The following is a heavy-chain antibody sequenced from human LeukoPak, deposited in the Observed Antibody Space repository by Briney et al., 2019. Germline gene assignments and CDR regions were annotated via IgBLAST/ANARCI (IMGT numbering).Heavy chain of an antibody. Sequence: GGSLRLSCTVSGFTFSYAWMSWVRQAPGKGLEWIGRIKSDGGTTDYAAPVKGRFTISRDDSKNTLYLQMNSLKAEDTAVYYCTTDLGDYGDYVRCWGQGTLVTVSS. J-gene: IGHJ4*02. CDR1: GFTFSYAW. CDR2: IKSDGGTT. CDR3: TTDLGDYGDYVRC. V-gene: IGHV3-15*01. D-gene: IGHD4-17*01.